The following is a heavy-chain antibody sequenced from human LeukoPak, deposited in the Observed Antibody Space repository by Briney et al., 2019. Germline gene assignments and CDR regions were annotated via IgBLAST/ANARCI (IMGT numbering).Heavy chain of an antibody. V-gene: IGHV4-39*07. D-gene: IGHD3-3*01. CDR3: ARDKTFEVVNYFDY. J-gene: IGHJ4*02. CDR1: GGSISSGSYY. Sequence: SETLSLTCTVSGGSISSGSYYWGWIRQPPGKGLEWIGSIYYSGSTYYNPSLKGRITISLDTSKNQFSLKLSSVTAADTAVYYCARDKTFEVVNYFDYWGQGTLVTVSS. CDR2: IYYSGST.